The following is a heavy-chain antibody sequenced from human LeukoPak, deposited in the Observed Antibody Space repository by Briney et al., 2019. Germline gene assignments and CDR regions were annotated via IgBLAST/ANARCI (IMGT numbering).Heavy chain of an antibody. J-gene: IGHJ4*02. CDR2: IIPIFGTA. CDR3: ARDSGYEDGGGFDY. D-gene: IGHD5-12*01. Sequence: SVKVSCKASGGTFSSYATSWVRQAPGQGLEWMGGIIPIFGTADYAQKFQGRVTITADESTSTAYMELSSLRPEDTAVYYCARDSGYEDGGGFDYWGQGTLVTVSS. V-gene: IGHV1-69*13. CDR1: GGTFSSYA.